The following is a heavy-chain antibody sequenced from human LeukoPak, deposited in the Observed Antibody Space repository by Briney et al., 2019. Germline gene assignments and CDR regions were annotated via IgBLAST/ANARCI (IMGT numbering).Heavy chain of an antibody. V-gene: IGHV1-2*02. CDR2: INPNSGGT. Sequence: GASVKVSCKASGYTFTGYYMHWLRQAPGQGLEWMGWINPNSGGTNYAQKFQGRVTMTRDTSISTAYMELSRLRSDDTAVYYCARALYYYGSGSYFYYGMDVWGKGTTVTVSS. CDR3: ARALYYYGSGSYFYYGMDV. CDR1: GYTFTGYY. D-gene: IGHD3-10*01. J-gene: IGHJ6*04.